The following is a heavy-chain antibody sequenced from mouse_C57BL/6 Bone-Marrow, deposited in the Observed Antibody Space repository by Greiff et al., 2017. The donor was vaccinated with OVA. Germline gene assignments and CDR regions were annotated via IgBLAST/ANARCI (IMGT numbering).Heavy chain of an antibody. CDR1: GFNIKDDY. J-gene: IGHJ2*01. CDR2: IDPENGDT. Sequence: EVQLQQSGAELVRPGASVKLSCTASGFNIKDDYMHWVKQRPEQGLEWIGWIDPENGDTESASKFQGKATITADTSSNTAYLQLSSLTSEDTAVYYCTTRVLRREFFDYWGQGTTLTVSS. CDR3: TTRVLRREFFDY. D-gene: IGHD1-1*01. V-gene: IGHV14-4*01.